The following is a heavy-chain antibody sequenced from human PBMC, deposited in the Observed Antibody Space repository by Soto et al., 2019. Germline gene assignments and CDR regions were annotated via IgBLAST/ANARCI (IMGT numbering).Heavy chain of an antibody. CDR3: ARGMALTGYAQFGY. V-gene: IGHV1-18*01. CDR1: GYTFTRYG. Sequence: GYTFTRYGIRLVRQAPGQGLERMGWISAYNGNTNYAQKLQGRVTMTRDTSTSTVYMELSSLRSEDTAVYYCARGMALTGYAQFGYWGQGTLVTVSS. CDR2: ISAYNGNT. J-gene: IGHJ4*02. D-gene: IGHD3-9*01.